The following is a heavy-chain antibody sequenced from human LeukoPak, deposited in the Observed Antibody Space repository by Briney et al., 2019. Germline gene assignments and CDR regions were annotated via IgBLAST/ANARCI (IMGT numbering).Heavy chain of an antibody. Sequence: PGGSLRLSCAASGFTFRNYAMSWVRQAPGKGLEWVSSISGSSGNTYYADSVKGRFTISRDNSRNTLFLQMNSLRAGDTALYYCAKAAYGDYVNWFDPWGQGTLVTVSS. CDR1: GFTFRNYA. CDR2: ISGSSGNT. D-gene: IGHD4-17*01. V-gene: IGHV3-23*01. J-gene: IGHJ5*02. CDR3: AKAAYGDYVNWFDP.